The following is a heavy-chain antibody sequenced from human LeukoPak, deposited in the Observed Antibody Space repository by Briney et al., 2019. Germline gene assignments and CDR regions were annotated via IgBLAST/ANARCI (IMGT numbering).Heavy chain of an antibody. J-gene: IGHJ3*02. CDR3: AREVQHYAGRVSDHDAFDI. Sequence: KPSETLSLTCAVYGGSFSGHYWSWIRQPPGKGLEWIGEINHSGSTNYNPSLKSRVTIFVDTSKNQFSLKLSSVTAADTAVYSCAREVQHYAGRVSDHDAFDIWGQGPMVTVSS. CDR2: INHSGST. V-gene: IGHV4-34*01. D-gene: IGHD3-22*01. CDR1: GGSFSGHY.